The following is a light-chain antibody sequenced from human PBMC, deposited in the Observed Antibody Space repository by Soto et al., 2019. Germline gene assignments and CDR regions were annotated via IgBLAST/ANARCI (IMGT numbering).Light chain of an antibody. J-gene: IGKJ1*01. Sequence: DIPMTQSPSTLSAAEGDRVTITCRASQSVSAWLAWYQQKPGKAPKLLIYKAYTLETGVPSSFSGSGYGAEFTLTISSLQPDDLGTYYCQQYRSYPWTFGQGTKVEIK. V-gene: IGKV1-5*03. CDR1: QSVSAW. CDR3: QQYRSYPWT. CDR2: KAY.